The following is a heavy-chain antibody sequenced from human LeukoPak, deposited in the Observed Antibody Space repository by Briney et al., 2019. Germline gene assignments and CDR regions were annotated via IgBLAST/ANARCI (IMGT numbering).Heavy chain of an antibody. CDR3: ARVLTIFGVEFDY. CDR1: GYTFTGYY. V-gene: IGHV1-2*02. D-gene: IGHD3-3*01. J-gene: IGHJ4*02. Sequence: GASLKVSCKASGYTFTGYYMPWVRPAPGQGLEWMGWINPNSGGTNYAQKFQGRVTMTRDTSISTAYMELSRLRSDDTAVYYCARVLTIFGVEFDYWGQGTLVTVSS. CDR2: INPNSGGT.